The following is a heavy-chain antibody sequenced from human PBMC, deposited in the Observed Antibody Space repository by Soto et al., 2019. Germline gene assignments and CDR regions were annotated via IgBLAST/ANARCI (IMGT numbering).Heavy chain of an antibody. V-gene: IGHV3-23*01. J-gene: IGHJ3*02. CDR1: RFTFSSYA. Sequence: EVQLLESGGGLVQPGGSLRLSCAASRFTFSSYAMTWVRQAPGKGLEWVSAIIGSGGSTYYADSVRGRFTTSRDNPKNTLYLQMNSLRVEDTAVYYCAKGSSSGWWDAFDIWGQGTMVTVSS. CDR2: IIGSGGST. D-gene: IGHD6-19*01. CDR3: AKGSSSGWWDAFDI.